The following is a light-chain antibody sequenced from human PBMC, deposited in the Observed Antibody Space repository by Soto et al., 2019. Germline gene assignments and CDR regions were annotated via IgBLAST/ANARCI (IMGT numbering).Light chain of an antibody. Sequence: DIQMTQSPSSLSAFVGDRVTITCRSSQTISSYLNWYQQKPGKAPKVLIYAASYLQTVVSSRFSGRGSGTDFTLTIDSLQPEDEATYYCQQSYIRFTFGPGTKVAI. CDR3: QQSYIRFT. V-gene: IGKV1-39*01. CDR2: AAS. J-gene: IGKJ3*01. CDR1: QTISSY.